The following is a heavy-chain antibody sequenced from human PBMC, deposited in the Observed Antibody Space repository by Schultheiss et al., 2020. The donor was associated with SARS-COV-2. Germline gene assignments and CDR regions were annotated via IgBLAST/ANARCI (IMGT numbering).Heavy chain of an antibody. V-gene: IGHV3-21*04. CDR3: AKASEY. CDR1: GFTVSSNY. J-gene: IGHJ6*02. CDR2: ISSSSSYI. Sequence: GGSLRLSCAASGFTVSSNYMSWVRQAPGKGLEWVSSISSSSSYIYYADSVKGRFTISRDNAKNTMYLQMNSLRAEDTAVYYCAKASEYWGQGTTVTVSS. D-gene: IGHD3-10*01.